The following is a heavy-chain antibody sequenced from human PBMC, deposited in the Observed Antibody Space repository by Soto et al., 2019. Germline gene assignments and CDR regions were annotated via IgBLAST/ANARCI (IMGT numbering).Heavy chain of an antibody. Sequence: ESGGGLVQPGGSLRLSCSASGFTFSNFAMHWVRQAPGKGLQYVSGITSNGDNTYHADSVQGRFTISRDNSKSTLYLQMTSLRVEDTAVYYCVKGNQLLRYYFEYWGRGALVTVSS. V-gene: IGHV3-64D*06. CDR3: VKGNQLLRYYFEY. CDR1: GFTFSNFA. CDR2: ITSNGDNT. D-gene: IGHD2-2*01. J-gene: IGHJ4*02.